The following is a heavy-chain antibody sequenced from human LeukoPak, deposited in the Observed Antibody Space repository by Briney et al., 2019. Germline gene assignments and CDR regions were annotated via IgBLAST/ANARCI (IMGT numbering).Heavy chain of an antibody. CDR3: ATGILRQQLVYTY. Sequence: ASVKVSLKASVYTFTRYYMHWVRQPPGQGREWMGWINPNSGGTKYAEKSQGRLPMTRHTSISTAYMELSRLRSDDTAVYYCATGILRQQLVYTYWGQGTLVTVSS. J-gene: IGHJ4*02. CDR1: VYTFTRYY. CDR2: INPNSGGT. V-gene: IGHV1-2*02. D-gene: IGHD6-13*01.